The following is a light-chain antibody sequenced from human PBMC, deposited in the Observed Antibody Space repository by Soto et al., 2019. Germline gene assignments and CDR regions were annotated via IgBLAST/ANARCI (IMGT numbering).Light chain of an antibody. J-gene: IGLJ3*02. CDR3: VLYIGSGISV. CDR1: SGSVSSGYD. Sequence: QTVVTQETSFSVSPGGTVTLTCGLSSGSVSSGYDPSWYQQTPGQAPRTLIYNTNTRSSGVPDRFSGSILGNKAALTITGAQADDESDYYCVLYIGSGISVFGGGTKLTVL. V-gene: IGLV8-61*01. CDR2: NTN.